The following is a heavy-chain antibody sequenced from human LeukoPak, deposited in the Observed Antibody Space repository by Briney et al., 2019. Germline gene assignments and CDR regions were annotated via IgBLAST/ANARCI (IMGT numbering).Heavy chain of an antibody. CDR1: GFTFSSYW. J-gene: IGHJ4*02. CDR2: INSDGSST. D-gene: IGHD3-10*01. Sequence: PGGSLRLPCAASGFTFSSYWMHWVRQAPGKGLVWVSRINSDGSSTSYADSVKGRFTISRDNAKNTLYLQMNSLRAEDTAVYYCAKPERSGSYNYWGQGTLVTVSS. V-gene: IGHV3-74*01. CDR3: AKPERSGSYNY.